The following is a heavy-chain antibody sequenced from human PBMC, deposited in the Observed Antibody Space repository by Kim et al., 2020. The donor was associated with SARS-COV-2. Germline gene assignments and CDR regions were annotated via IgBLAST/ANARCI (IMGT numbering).Heavy chain of an antibody. D-gene: IGHD3-10*01. CDR1: GYSFTNYW. CDR3: ARHWFGKFLSQYNWFDP. CDR2: IDPSDSHP. J-gene: IGHJ5*02. Sequence: GESLKISCKASGYSFTNYWISWVRQMPGEGLEWMGSIDPSDSHPNYSPSFQGHVTISVDKSTNTAYLQWSSLRASDTAMYYCARHWFGKFLSQYNWFDPWGQGTLVTVSS. V-gene: IGHV5-10-1*01.